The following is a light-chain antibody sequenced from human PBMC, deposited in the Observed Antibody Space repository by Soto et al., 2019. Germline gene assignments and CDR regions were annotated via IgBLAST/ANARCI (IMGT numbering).Light chain of an antibody. V-gene: IGLV2-23*01. J-gene: IGLJ3*02. CDR3: CSYAGSSTWV. CDR2: EGS. CDR1: SSDVGSYNL. Sequence: QSALTQPASVSGSPGQSITISCTGTSSDVGSYNLVSWYQQHPGQAPKLMIYEGSKRPSGVSTRFSGSRSGNKASLTGAGLQAEDEADYYCCSYAGSSTWVFGGGTKLTVL.